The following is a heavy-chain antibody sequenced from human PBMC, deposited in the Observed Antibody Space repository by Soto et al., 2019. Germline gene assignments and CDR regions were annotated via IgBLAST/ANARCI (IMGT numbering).Heavy chain of an antibody. CDR3: AKALPRYYYGWGSCHS. CDR2: ISGSGGST. V-gene: IGHV3-23*01. Sequence: ESGGGLVQPGGSLRLSCAASGFTFSSYAMSWVRQAPGKGLEWVSAISGSGGSTYYADSVKGRFTISRDNSKNTLYLQMNSLRAEDRAVYYWAKALPRYYYGWGSCHSWGQGPLVTVSS. CDR1: GFTFSSYA. D-gene: IGHD3-10*01. J-gene: IGHJ4*02.